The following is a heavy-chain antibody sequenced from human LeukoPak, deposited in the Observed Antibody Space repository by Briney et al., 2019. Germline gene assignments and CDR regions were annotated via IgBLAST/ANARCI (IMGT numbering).Heavy chain of an antibody. Sequence: SVKVSCKASGGTFSNYAISWVRQAPGQGLEWMGGIITNYGTTNYAQKYQGRVTITADESTSTAYMELSSLRSEDTAVYYCARDFCSSTSCYRLPYYGMDVWGQGTTVTVSS. CDR3: ARDFCSSTSCYRLPYYGMDV. CDR2: IITNYGTT. D-gene: IGHD2-2*01. V-gene: IGHV1-69*13. J-gene: IGHJ6*02. CDR1: GGTFSNYA.